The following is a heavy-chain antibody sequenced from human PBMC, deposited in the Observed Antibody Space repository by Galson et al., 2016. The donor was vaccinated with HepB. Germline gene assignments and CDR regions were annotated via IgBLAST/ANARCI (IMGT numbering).Heavy chain of an antibody. Sequence: SETLSLTCTVSGGSIRSTYHYWGWVRQPPGKGLEYIGSIYYSGTTYHNPSPQRPATIFVDTSTNQFSLRLCAVTAAETGVYYWARHMCSSGPPSPFHYFGMDVWGPGTTVTVSS. CDR1: GGSIRSTYHY. D-gene: IGHD2-2*01. CDR3: ARHMCSSGPPSPFHYFGMDV. V-gene: IGHV4-39*01. CDR2: IYYSGTT. J-gene: IGHJ6*02.